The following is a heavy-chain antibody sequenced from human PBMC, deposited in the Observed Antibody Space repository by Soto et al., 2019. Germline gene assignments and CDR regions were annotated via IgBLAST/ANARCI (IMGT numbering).Heavy chain of an antibody. J-gene: IGHJ6*03. Sequence: GGSLRLSCAASGFTFSSYAMSWVRQAPGKGLEWVSAISGSGGSTYYADSVKGRFTISRDNSKNTLYLQMNSLRAEDTAVYYCAKDSLGRSWFGELLDSNYYYMDVWGKGTTVTVSS. CDR1: GFTFSSYA. V-gene: IGHV3-23*01. CDR2: ISGSGGST. D-gene: IGHD3-10*01. CDR3: AKDSLGRSWFGELLDSNYYYMDV.